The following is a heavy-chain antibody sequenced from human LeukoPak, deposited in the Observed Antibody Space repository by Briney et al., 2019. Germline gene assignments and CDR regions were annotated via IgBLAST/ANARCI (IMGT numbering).Heavy chain of an antibody. CDR2: ISGSGGST. V-gene: IGHV3-23*01. J-gene: IGHJ6*03. D-gene: IGHD4-11*01. CDR1: GFTFSSYW. CDR3: LTTLSTYYYMDV. Sequence: GGSLRLSCAASGFTFSSYWMSWVRQAPGKGLEWVSAISGSGGSTYYADSVKGRFTISRDNSKNTLYLQMNSLRAEDTAVYYCLTTLSTYYYMDVWGKGTTVTVSS.